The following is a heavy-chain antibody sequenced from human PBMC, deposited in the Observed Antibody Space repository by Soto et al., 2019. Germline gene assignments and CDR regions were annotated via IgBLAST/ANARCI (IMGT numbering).Heavy chain of an antibody. CDR1: GYIFTRYY. CDR2: INPSGGST. D-gene: IGHD2-15*01. J-gene: IGHJ4*02. V-gene: IGHV1-46*01. Sequence: ASVEFSCKASGYIFTRYYMHWVRQAPGQGLEWMGIINPSGGSTSYTQKFQGRVTMTRGTSTSTVYMDLSSLRSEDTAVYYCARGLLGFGSPYYFDYWGQGTLVNVAS. CDR3: ARGLLGFGSPYYFDY.